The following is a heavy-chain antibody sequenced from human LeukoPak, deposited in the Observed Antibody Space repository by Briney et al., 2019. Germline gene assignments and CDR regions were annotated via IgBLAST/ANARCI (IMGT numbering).Heavy chain of an antibody. Sequence: PSETLSLTCTVSGGSVSSYYCSWIRQPPGKGLEWIAYIYYSGSTKYNPSLKSRVTISLDRSKNQFSLKLRSVTAADTAVYYCARLQVHCGGDCYTRWFDPWGQGTLVTVSS. D-gene: IGHD2-21*02. CDR1: GGSVSSYY. CDR3: ARLQVHCGGDCYTRWFDP. J-gene: IGHJ5*02. CDR2: IYYSGST. V-gene: IGHV4-59*08.